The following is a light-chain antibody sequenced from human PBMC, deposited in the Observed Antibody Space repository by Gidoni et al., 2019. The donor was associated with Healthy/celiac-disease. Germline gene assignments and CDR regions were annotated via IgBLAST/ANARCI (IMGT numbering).Light chain of an antibody. CDR1: QSISSY. CDR3: QQGYSTLRT. Sequence: DIQMTQSPSSLSASVGDRVTITCRASQSISSYLNWYQQKPGKAPKLLIYAASSLQSGVSSRFSGSGSGTDFTLTISSLQPEDFATYYCQQGYSTLRTFXXXTKVEIK. CDR2: AAS. V-gene: IGKV1-39*01. J-gene: IGKJ1*01.